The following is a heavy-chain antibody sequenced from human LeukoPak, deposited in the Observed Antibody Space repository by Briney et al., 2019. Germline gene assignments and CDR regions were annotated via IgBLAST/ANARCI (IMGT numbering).Heavy chain of an antibody. Sequence: GGSLRLSRAASGFTFNSYWMSWVRQAPGKELEWVANIKQDGSEKYYVDSVKGRFTISRDNAKNSLYLQMNSLRAEDTAVYYCARDDPTLFWSGSPFYWGQGTLVTVSS. CDR1: GFTFNSYW. V-gene: IGHV3-7*01. CDR3: ARDDPTLFWSGSPFY. J-gene: IGHJ4*02. CDR2: IKQDGSEK. D-gene: IGHD3-3*01.